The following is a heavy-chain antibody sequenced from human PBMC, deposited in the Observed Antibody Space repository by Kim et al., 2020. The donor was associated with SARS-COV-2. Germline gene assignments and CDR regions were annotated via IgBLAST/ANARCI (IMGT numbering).Heavy chain of an antibody. J-gene: IGHJ5*02. Sequence: SETLSLTCTVSGGSIRSGSYYWGWIRQPPGKGLEWIGSMYYSGSTYYNPSLKSRVTISIDTSKNQFSLKLSSVTAADTAIYYCARYGSGSHICFAPWGQGTLVTVSS. V-gene: IGHV4-39*07. CDR1: GGSIRSGSYY. D-gene: IGHD3-10*01. CDR2: MYYSGST. CDR3: ARYGSGSHICFAP.